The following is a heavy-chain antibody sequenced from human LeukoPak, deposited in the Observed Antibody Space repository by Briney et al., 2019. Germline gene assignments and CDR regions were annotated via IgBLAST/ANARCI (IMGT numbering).Heavy chain of an antibody. J-gene: IGHJ4*02. CDR3: ARDSFTMTATYYFDY. CDR2: ISSSSSYI. V-gene: IGHV3-21*01. D-gene: IGHD3-22*01. CDR1: GFTFNSYS. Sequence: GGSLRLSCAASGFTFNSYSMNWVRQAPGKGLEWVSSISSSSSYIYYADSVKGRFTISRDNAKNSLYLQMNSLRAEDTAVYYCARDSFTMTATYYFDYWGQGTLVTVSS.